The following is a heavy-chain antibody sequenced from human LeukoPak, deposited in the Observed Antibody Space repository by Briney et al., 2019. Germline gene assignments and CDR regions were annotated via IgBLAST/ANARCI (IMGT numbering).Heavy chain of an antibody. CDR3: ARVPPMIAHLGAFDI. J-gene: IGHJ3*02. D-gene: IGHD3-22*01. Sequence: PSETLSLTCTVSGGSISSYYWSWIRQPPGKGLEWIGYIYYSGSTNYNPSLKSRVTISVDTSKNQFSLKLSSVTAADTAVYYCARVPPMIAHLGAFDIWGQGTMVTVSS. CDR2: IYYSGST. V-gene: IGHV4-59*12. CDR1: GGSISSYY.